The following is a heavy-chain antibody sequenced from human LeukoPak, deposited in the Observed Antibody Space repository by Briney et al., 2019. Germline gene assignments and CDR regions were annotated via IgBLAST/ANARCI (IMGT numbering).Heavy chain of an antibody. V-gene: IGHV3-20*04. J-gene: IGHJ4*02. CDR3: ARAHQWLKDFDY. Sequence: GGSLRLSCAASRFTFSSYGMSWVRQAPGKGLEWVSGINWSGGSTGYADSVKGRFTISRDNAKNSLYLQMNSLRAEDTALYYCARAHQWLKDFDYWGQGTLVTVSS. D-gene: IGHD6-19*01. CDR2: INWSGGST. CDR1: RFTFSSYG.